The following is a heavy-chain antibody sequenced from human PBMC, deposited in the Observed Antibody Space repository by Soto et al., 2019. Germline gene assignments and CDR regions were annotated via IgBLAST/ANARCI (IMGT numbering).Heavy chain of an antibody. CDR2: IYYSGST. D-gene: IGHD6-13*01. V-gene: IGHV4-31*03. Sequence: SETLSLTCTVSGGSISSGGYYWSWIRQHPGKGLEWIGYIYYSGSTYYNPSLKSRVTISVDTSKNQFSLKLSSVTAADTAVYYCAKTRRLITAVGIPFDPWGQGTLVTVSS. CDR1: GGSISSGGYY. J-gene: IGHJ5*02. CDR3: AKTRRLITAVGIPFDP.